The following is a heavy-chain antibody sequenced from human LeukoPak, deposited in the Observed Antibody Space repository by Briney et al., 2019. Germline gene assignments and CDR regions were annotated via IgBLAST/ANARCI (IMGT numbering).Heavy chain of an antibody. CDR2: IYYSGST. V-gene: IGHV4-39*01. D-gene: IGHD2-2*01. CDR3: ARHPYQLLWLSWFDP. Sequence: PSETLSLTCTVSGGSSSSSRYYWGWIRQPPGKGLEWIGSIYYSGSTYYNPSLKSRVTISVDTSKNQFSLKLSSVTAADTAVYYCARHPYQLLWLSWFDPWGPGTLVTISS. CDR1: GGSSSSSRYY. J-gene: IGHJ5*02.